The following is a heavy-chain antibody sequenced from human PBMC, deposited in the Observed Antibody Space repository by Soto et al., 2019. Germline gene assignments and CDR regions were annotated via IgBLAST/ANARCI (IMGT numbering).Heavy chain of an antibody. CDR2: TYYRSKWYN. V-gene: IGHV6-1*01. Sequence: SQTLSLTCAISGDSVSSNSAAWNWIRQSPSRGLEWLGRTYYRSKWYNDYAVSVKSRITINPDTSKNQFSLQLNSVTPEDTAVYYCAREKTPIAARPTGEYYYYYMDVWGKGTTVTVSS. CDR1: GDSVSSNSAA. D-gene: IGHD6-6*01. J-gene: IGHJ6*03. CDR3: AREKTPIAARPTGEYYYYYMDV.